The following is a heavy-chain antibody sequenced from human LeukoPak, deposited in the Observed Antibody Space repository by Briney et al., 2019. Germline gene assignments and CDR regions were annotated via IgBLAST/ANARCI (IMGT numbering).Heavy chain of an antibody. V-gene: IGHV4-38-2*01. J-gene: IGHJ4*02. Sequence: NSSETLSLTCAVSGYSISSGYYWGWIRQPPGKGLEWIGNIYHSGSTYYNPSLKSRVTISVDTSKNQFSLKLSSVTAADTAVYYCASLPYHCSSSSCNPTGPDYWGQGTLVTVSS. D-gene: IGHD2-2*01. CDR3: ASLPYHCSSSSCNPTGPDY. CDR2: IYHSGST. CDR1: GYSISSGYY.